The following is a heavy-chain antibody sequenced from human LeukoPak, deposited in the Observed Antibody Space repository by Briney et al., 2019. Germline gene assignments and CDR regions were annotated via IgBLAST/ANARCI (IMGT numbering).Heavy chain of an antibody. CDR2: IYTSGST. CDR1: GGSISSGSCY. D-gene: IGHD1-1*01. V-gene: IGHV4-61*02. Sequence: SQTLSLTCTVSGGSISSGSCYWSWIRQPAGKGLEWIGRIYTSGSTNYNPSLKSRVTISVDTSKNQFSLKLSSVTAADTAVYYCATNGVHAFDIWGQGTMVTVSS. CDR3: ATNGVHAFDI. J-gene: IGHJ3*02.